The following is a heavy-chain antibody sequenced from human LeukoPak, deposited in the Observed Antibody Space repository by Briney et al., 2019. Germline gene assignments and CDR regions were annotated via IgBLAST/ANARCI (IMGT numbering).Heavy chain of an antibody. J-gene: IGHJ6*02. Sequence: GGSLRLSRAASGFTFNNYWIHWVRQVPGKGLVWVSRINNDGSSASYVDSVKGRFTISRDNAKNTLFLQMNSLRAEDTAVYYCARRGTGHGMDVWGQGTTVIVSS. CDR2: INNDGSSA. D-gene: IGHD1-1*01. CDR1: GFTFNNYW. V-gene: IGHV3-74*01. CDR3: ARRGTGHGMDV.